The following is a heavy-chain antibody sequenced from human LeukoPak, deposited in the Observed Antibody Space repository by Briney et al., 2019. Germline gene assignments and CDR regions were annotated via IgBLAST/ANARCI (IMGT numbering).Heavy chain of an antibody. CDR2: ISSSSSTI. CDR1: GFTFSSYA. V-gene: IGHV3-48*01. J-gene: IGHJ3*02. D-gene: IGHD3-3*01. Sequence: PGRSLRLSCAASGFTFSSYAMHWVRQAPGKGLEWVSYISSSSSTIYYADSVKGRFTISRDNAKNSLYLQMNSLRAEDTAVYYCARFSTGGERFLEWSQSDAFDIWGQGTMVTVSS. CDR3: ARFSTGGERFLEWSQSDAFDI.